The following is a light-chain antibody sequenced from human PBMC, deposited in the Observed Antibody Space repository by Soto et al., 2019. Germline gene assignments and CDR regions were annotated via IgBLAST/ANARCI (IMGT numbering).Light chain of an antibody. CDR1: QSVLFTSNKKNY. Sequence: DIVMTQSPDSLAVSLGERATINCKSSQSVLFTSNKKNYLAWYQQKPGQPPKLLIYWASLRESGVPDRFSGSGSGTDFTLTISSLQAEDVAVYYCQQYYSLINFGQGTRLEIK. CDR3: QQYYSLIN. J-gene: IGKJ5*01. CDR2: WAS. V-gene: IGKV4-1*01.